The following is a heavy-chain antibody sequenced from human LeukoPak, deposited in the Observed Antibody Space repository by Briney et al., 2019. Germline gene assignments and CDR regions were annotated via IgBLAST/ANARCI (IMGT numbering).Heavy chain of an antibody. D-gene: IGHD5-12*01. CDR1: GFTFDDYA. J-gene: IGHJ4*02. CDR3: AKDISRFRAIVATTYGY. CDR2: ISWNSGSI. V-gene: IGHV3-9*01. Sequence: GGSLRLSCAASGFTFDDYAMHWVRQAPGKGLEWVSGISWNSGSIGYADSVKGRFTISRDNAKNSLYLQMNSLRAEDTALYYCAKDISRFRAIVATTYGYWGQGTLVTVSS.